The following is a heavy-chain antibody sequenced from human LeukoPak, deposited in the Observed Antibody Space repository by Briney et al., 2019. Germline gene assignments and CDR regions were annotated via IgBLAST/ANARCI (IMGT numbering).Heavy chain of an antibody. CDR2: IGTTDGST. J-gene: IGHJ6*02. V-gene: IGHV3-23*01. D-gene: IGHD2/OR15-2a*01. Sequence: PGGSLRLSCAASGFSFSGYAMSWVRQAPGKGLEWVSHIGTTDGSTFYADSVKGRFTISRDNSKNTLYLQMNSLRAEDTAVYFCARKHLQTPFVFLDVWGQGTTVTVSS. CDR3: ARKHLQTPFVFLDV. CDR1: GFSFSGYA.